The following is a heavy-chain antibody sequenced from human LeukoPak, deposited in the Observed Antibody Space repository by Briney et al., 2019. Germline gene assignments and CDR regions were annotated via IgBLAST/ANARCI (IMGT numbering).Heavy chain of an antibody. Sequence: GGSLRLSCAASEFTFSSYAMNWVRQAPGKGLEWVSSISSSAGSKYYADSVKGRFTISRDNSRNTLFLQMDGLRAEDTAMYYCAKARVARAYYSSRGYYNFNYWGQGTLVTVSS. D-gene: IGHD2-2*01. CDR3: AKARVARAYYSSRGYYNFNY. J-gene: IGHJ4*02. CDR1: EFTFSSYA. V-gene: IGHV3-23*01. CDR2: ISSSAGSK.